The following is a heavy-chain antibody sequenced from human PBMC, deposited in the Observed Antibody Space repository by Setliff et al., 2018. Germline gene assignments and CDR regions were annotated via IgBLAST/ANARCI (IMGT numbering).Heavy chain of an antibody. D-gene: IGHD6-6*01. Sequence: SETLSLTCTAYGRTFSDYYWTWIRQPPGKGLEWIGEINHSGTTNYNPSLKSRVTISVDTSKNQFSLTMSSVTAADAAVYYCARGRNVAARLLDSWGQGTLVTVSS. CDR1: GRTFSDYY. J-gene: IGHJ4*02. CDR2: INHSGTT. CDR3: ARGRNVAARLLDS. V-gene: IGHV4-34*01.